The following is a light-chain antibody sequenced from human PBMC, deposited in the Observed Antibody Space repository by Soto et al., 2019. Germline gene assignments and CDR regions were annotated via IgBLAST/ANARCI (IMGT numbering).Light chain of an antibody. CDR3: QQYHNWPPYT. CDR1: QSLTNN. J-gene: IGKJ2*01. Sequence: EILMTQSPATLSVSPGERATLSCRASQSLTNNLAWYQQKPGQAPRHLIYGASTRATGIPARFSGSGSGTEFTRTISSLQYEDFAVYYCQQYHNWPPYTFGQGTKLEIK. V-gene: IGKV3-15*01. CDR2: GAS.